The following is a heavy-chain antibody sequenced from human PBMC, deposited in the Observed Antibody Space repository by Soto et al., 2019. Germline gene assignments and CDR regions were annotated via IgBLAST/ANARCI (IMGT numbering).Heavy chain of an antibody. V-gene: IGHV1-69*13. D-gene: IGHD4-17*01. CDR3: ARGPDYEGYFDY. CDR2: IILPFGTP. J-gene: IGHJ4*02. Sequence: SVKVSCKASGGTFSNYAIAWLRQAPGQGLEWMGGIILPFGTPNYARKFQGRVTISADESMTTAYMEMSGLTSEDTAVYYCARGPDYEGYFDYWGRGTLITVSS. CDR1: GGTFSNYA.